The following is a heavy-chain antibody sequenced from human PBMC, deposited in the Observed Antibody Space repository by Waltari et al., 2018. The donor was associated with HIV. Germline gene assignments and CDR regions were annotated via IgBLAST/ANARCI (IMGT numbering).Heavy chain of an antibody. D-gene: IGHD3-10*01. CDR1: GGSSSNYY. V-gene: IGHV4-34*01. J-gene: IGHJ4*02. CDR3: ARGQYGPGSREDY. CDR2: INHSGRT. Sequence: QVQLHQWGTGLLKPSETLSLTCAVQGGSSSNYYWSWIRQPPGKGLEWIAEINHSGRTNYNPSLKSRLTISVDTSKTQFSVKLTSVTAADTAVYFCARGQYGPGSREDYCGQGTLVTVAS.